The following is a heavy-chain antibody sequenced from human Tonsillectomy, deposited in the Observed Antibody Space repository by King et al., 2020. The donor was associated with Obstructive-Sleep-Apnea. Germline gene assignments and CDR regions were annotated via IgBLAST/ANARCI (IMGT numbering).Heavy chain of an antibody. D-gene: IGHD3-10*01. CDR3: ARWYYYGSGRDAFDI. CDR2: IDTDGSGT. J-gene: IGHJ3*02. V-gene: IGHV3-74*01. Sequence: VQLVESGGGLVQPGGSLRLSCAASGFTFSSYWMHWVRQAPGKGLMWVSRIDTDGSGTAYAASVKGRFTISRDNAQNTLYLQMNSLRAEDTAVYYCARWYYYGSGRDAFDIWGQGTMVTVSS. CDR1: GFTFSSYW.